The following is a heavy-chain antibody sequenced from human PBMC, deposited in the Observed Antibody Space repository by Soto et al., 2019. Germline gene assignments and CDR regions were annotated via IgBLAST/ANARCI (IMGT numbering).Heavy chain of an antibody. V-gene: IGHV3-30*18. D-gene: IGHD2-2*01. J-gene: IGHJ5*02. CDR1: GFTFSSYG. CDR2: ISYDGSNK. Sequence: QVQLVESGGGVVQPGRSLRLSCAASGFTFSSYGMHWVRQAPGKGLEWVAVISYDGSNKYYADSVKGRFTISRDNSKNTLYLPMNSLRAEDTAVYYCAKDNCISTSCYRLYNWFDPWGQGTLVTVSS. CDR3: AKDNCISTSCYRLYNWFDP.